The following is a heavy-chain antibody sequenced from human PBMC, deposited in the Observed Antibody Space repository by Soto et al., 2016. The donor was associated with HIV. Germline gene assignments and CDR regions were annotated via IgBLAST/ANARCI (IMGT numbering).Heavy chain of an antibody. V-gene: IGHV3-73*01. CDR1: GFTFSASA. CDR2: IRSKANNYAT. CDR3: ARVGVAWFDS. J-gene: IGHJ5*01. D-gene: IGHD2-15*01. Sequence: EVQLVESGGGVVQPGGSLKLFCEASGFTFSASAIHWVRQASGKGPEWLGRIRSKANNYATSYAVSLKGRFTVSRDESKNMAYLEMKDLKTEDTAVYYCARVGVAWFDSWGQGTLVTVSS.